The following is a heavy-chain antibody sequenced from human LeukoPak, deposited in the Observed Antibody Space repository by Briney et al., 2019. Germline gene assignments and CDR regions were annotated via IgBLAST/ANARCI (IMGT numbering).Heavy chain of an antibody. CDR2: IYYTGRA. CDR3: ARGDFWSGAPTD. J-gene: IGHJ4*02. D-gene: IGHD3-3*01. V-gene: IGHV4-61*01. CDR1: GDSITSGSYY. Sequence: SETLSLTCSVSGDSITSGSYYWSWIRQPPGTGLEWIGYIYYTGRADYNPSLKSRVSMSVDTSKNQFSLRVNSMTAADTAVYYCARGDFWSGAPTDWGQGTLVTVSS.